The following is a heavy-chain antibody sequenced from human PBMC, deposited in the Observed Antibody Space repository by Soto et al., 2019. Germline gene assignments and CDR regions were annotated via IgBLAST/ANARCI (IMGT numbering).Heavy chain of an antibody. CDR1: GFTFSSYG. D-gene: IGHD6-6*01. CDR2: ISYDGSNK. J-gene: IGHJ4*02. CDR3: AKDRDSSSSGQGDY. Sequence: GGSLRLSCAASGFTFSSYGMHWVRQAPGKGLEWVAVISYDGSNKYYADSAKGRFTISRDNSKNTLYLQMNSLRAEDTAVYYCAKDRDSSSSGQGDYWGQGTLVTVSS. V-gene: IGHV3-30*18.